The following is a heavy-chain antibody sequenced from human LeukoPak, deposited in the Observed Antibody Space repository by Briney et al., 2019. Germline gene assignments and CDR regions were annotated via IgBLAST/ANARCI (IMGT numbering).Heavy chain of an antibody. D-gene: IGHD2-21*02. Sequence: ASVKVSCKASGYTFTSYDINWVRQATGQGLEWMGWMNPDSGNTGYAQKFQGRVSITRNNSISTAYMELSSLRYEDTAVYYCARGVATAYWGQGTLVTVSS. CDR2: MNPDSGNT. CDR1: GYTFTSYD. V-gene: IGHV1-8*03. CDR3: ARGVATAY. J-gene: IGHJ4*02.